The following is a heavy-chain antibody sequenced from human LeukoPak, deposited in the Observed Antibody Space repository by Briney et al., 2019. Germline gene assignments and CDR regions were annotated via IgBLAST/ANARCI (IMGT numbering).Heavy chain of an antibody. CDR2: INPNSGGT. Sequence: ASVRVSCKASGYTFTDYYMHWVRQAPGQGLEWMGWINPNSGGTNYAQKFQGRVTMTRDTSINTAYMEVSRLRSDDTGVYYCARVEYVHTLCMDVWGQGTTVTVSS. J-gene: IGHJ6*01. D-gene: IGHD1-1*01. CDR1: GYTFTDYY. CDR3: ARVEYVHTLCMDV. V-gene: IGHV1-2*02.